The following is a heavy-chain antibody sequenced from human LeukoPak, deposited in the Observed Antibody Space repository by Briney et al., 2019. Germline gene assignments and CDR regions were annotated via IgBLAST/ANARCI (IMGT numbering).Heavy chain of an antibody. V-gene: IGHV3-73*01. D-gene: IGHD6-19*01. CDR1: GFTFSGSA. Sequence: PGGSLKLSCAASGFTFSGSAMHWVRQASGKGLEWVGRIRSKANSYATAYAASVKGRFTISRDDSKNTAYLQMNSLKTEDTAVYYSTTRSSGYQVYWGQGTLVTVSS. J-gene: IGHJ4*02. CDR2: IRSKANSYAT. CDR3: TTRSSGYQVY.